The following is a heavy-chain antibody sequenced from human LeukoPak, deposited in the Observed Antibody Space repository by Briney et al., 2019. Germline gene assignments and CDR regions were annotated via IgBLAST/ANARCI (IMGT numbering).Heavy chain of an antibody. J-gene: IGHJ3*02. V-gene: IGHV4-34*01. D-gene: IGHD2-15*01. Sequence: SETLSLTCAVYGGSFSGYYWSWIRQPPGKGLEWIGEINHSGSTNYNPSLKSRVTISVDTSKNQFSLKLSSVTAADTAVYYCARMTRIVVVVAATQPYAFDIWGQGTMVTVSS. CDR2: INHSGST. CDR1: GGSFSGYY. CDR3: ARMTRIVVVVAATQPYAFDI.